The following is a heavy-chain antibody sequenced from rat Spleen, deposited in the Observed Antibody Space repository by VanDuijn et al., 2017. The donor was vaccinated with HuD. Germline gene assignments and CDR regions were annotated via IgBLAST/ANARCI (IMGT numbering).Heavy chain of an antibody. CDR2: INNEGST. CDR3: ARSDGVHYYLPFAD. CDR1: GYSITSSYR. J-gene: IGHJ3*01. Sequence: EVQLQESGPGLVKPSQSLSLTCSVTGYSITSSYRWNWIRKFPGNKLEWLGYINNEGSTNYNPSLKSRISITRDTSKNQFFLQVNSVSSEDTATYYCARSDGVHYYLPFADWGQGTLVTASS. D-gene: IGHD1-1*01. V-gene: IGHV3-3*01.